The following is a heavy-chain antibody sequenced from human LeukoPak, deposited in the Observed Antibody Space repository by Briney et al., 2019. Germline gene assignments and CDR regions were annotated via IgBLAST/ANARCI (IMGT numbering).Heavy chain of an antibody. J-gene: IGHJ4*02. V-gene: IGHV1-24*01. D-gene: IGHD1-26*01. CDR2: FDPEDGET. CDR3: ATSYSGSLNFDY. CDR1: GYTLTELS. Sequence: GASVKVSCKVSGYTLTELSMHWVRQAPGKGLEWMGVFDPEDGETIYAQKFQGRVTMTEDTSTDTAYMELSSLRSEDTAVYYCATSYSGSLNFDYWGQETLVSVSS.